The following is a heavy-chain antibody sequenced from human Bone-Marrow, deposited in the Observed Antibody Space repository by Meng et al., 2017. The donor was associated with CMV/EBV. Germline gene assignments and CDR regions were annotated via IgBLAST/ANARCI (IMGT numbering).Heavy chain of an antibody. CDR2: MGPRGKSA. Sequence: GESLKISCVVSEFTFRRNAMSWVRQAPGKGLEWVSTMGPRGKSAYYADSVRGRFTISRDNSKNTLYLQMNSLRAVDTAVYYCAKRQVKQAYWYFDLWGRGTLVTVSS. J-gene: IGHJ2*01. CDR3: AKRQVKQAYWYFDL. D-gene: IGHD6-6*01. CDR1: EFTFRRNA. V-gene: IGHV3-23*01.